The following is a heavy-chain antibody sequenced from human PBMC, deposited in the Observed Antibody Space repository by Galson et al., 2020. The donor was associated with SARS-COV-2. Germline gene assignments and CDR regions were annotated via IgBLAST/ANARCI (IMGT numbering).Heavy chain of an antibody. CDR1: GFTFSSYA. CDR3: ARAASSGYYDAFDI. CDR2: ISYDGSNK. V-gene: IGHV3-30*04. Sequence: LSLTCAASGFTFSSYAMHWVRQAPGKGLEWVAVISYDGSNKYYADSVKGRFTISRDNSKNTLYLQMNSLRAEDTAVYYCARAASSGYYDAFDIWGQGTMVTVSS. D-gene: IGHD3-22*01. J-gene: IGHJ3*02.